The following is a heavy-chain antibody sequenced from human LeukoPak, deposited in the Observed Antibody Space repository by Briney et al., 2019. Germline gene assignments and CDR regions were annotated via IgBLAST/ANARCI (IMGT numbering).Heavy chain of an antibody. CDR1: GFTFSSYA. CDR3: ARPAGTRGVNWFDP. D-gene: IGHD6-19*01. V-gene: IGHV3-7*01. J-gene: IGHJ5*02. CDR2: IKQDGSEK. Sequence: PGGSLRLSCAASGFTFSSYAMSWVRQAPGKGLEWVANIKQDGSEKYYVDSVKGRFTISRDNAKNSLYLQMNSLRAEDTAVYYCARPAGTRGVNWFDPWGQGTLVTVSS.